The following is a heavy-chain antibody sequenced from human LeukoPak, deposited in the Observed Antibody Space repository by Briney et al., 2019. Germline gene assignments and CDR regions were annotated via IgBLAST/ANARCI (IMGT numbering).Heavy chain of an antibody. Sequence: GGSLRLSCAASGFTFSSYAMHWVRQAPGKGLEWVAVIWYDGSNKYYADSVKGRFTISRDNSKNTLYLQMNSLRAEDTAVYYCAREGWFGELSPDAFDIWGQGTMVTVSS. CDR2: IWYDGSNK. J-gene: IGHJ3*02. CDR3: AREGWFGELSPDAFDI. V-gene: IGHV3-33*08. D-gene: IGHD3-10*01. CDR1: GFTFSSYA.